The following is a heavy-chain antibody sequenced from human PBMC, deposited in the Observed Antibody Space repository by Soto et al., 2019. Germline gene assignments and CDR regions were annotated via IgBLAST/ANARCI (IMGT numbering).Heavy chain of an antibody. CDR1: GFTFSSYW. D-gene: IGHD4-4*01. J-gene: IGHJ3*02. V-gene: IGHV3-74*01. Sequence: GGSLRLSCEASGFTFSSYWMHWVRQVPEKGLVWVSRISSDGSSTNYADSVKGRFTVSRDNAKNTLYLQMNSLRVEDTAVYYCARADDYNRDDSFDIWGQGTMVTVSS. CDR3: ARADDYNRDDSFDI. CDR2: ISSDGSST.